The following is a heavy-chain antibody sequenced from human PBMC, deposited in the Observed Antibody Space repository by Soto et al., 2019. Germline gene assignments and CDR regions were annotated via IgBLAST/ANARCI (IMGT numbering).Heavy chain of an antibody. J-gene: IGHJ4*02. CDR3: ARTLWPAY. V-gene: IGHV3-48*01. Sequence: PGGSLRLSCAASGFTFSSYSMNWVRQAPGKGLEWVSYISSSSSTIYYADSVKGRFTISKDNAKNSLYLQMNSLRAEDTAVYYCARTLWPAYWGQGTLVTVSS. CDR1: GFTFSSYS. CDR2: ISSSSSTI.